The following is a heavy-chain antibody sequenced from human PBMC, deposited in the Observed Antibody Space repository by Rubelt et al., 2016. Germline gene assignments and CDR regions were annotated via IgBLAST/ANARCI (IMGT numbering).Heavy chain of an antibody. CDR3: ARPISIAAAGTGAEYFQH. J-gene: IGHJ1*01. V-gene: IGHV3-33*01. Sequence: GGVVQPGRSLRLSCAASGFTFSSYGMHWVRQAPGKGLEWVAVIWYDGSNKYYADSVKGRFTISRDNSKNTLYLQMNSLRAEDTAVYYCARPISIAAAGTGAEYFQHWGQGTLVTVSS. D-gene: IGHD6-13*01. CDR1: GFTFSSYG. CDR2: IWYDGSNK.